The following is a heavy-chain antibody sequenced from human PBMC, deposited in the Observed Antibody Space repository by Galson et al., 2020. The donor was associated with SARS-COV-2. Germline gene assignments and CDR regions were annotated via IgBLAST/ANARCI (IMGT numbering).Heavy chain of an antibody. D-gene: IGHD1-26*01. CDR3: ARISRPGWEHRMGYFDY. CDR1: GFSLSNARMG. Sequence: SGPTLVKPTESLTLTCTVSGFSLSNARMGVSWIRQPPGTALEWLAHIFSNDEKSYSTSLKSRLTISKHTSKSQVVLTMTNMDPVDTATYYCARISRPGWEHRMGYFDYGGQGTPVTASS. J-gene: IGHJ4*02. V-gene: IGHV2-26*01. CDR2: IFSNDEK.